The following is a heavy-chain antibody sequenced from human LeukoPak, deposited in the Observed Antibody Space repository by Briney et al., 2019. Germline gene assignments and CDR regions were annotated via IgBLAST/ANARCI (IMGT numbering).Heavy chain of an antibody. CDR3: ARESPQSGSGSYYGY. Sequence: SVKVSCKASGGAFSSYAISWVRQAPGQGLEWMGGIIPIFGTANYAQKFQGRVTITADESTSTAYMELSSLRSEDTAVYYCARESPQSGSGSYYGYWGQGTLVTVSS. V-gene: IGHV1-69*13. J-gene: IGHJ4*02. D-gene: IGHD3-10*01. CDR2: IIPIFGTA. CDR1: GGAFSSYA.